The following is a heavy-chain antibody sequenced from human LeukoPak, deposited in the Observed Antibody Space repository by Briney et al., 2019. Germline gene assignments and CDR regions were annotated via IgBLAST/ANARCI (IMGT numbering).Heavy chain of an antibody. CDR2: IYLGDSDT. CDR3: ARAPSSSGYYPDY. Sequence: GESLQISCKDSASSFTNFWIGWVRQLPGKGLEWMGIIYLGDSDTRYSPSFQGQVTISADKSISTAYLQWSSLKASDTAMYYCARAPSSSGYYPDYWGQGTLVTVSS. J-gene: IGHJ4*02. CDR1: ASSFTNFW. V-gene: IGHV5-51*01. D-gene: IGHD3-22*01.